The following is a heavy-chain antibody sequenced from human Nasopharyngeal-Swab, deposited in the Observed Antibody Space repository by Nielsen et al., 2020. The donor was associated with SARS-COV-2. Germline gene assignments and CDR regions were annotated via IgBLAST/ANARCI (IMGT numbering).Heavy chain of an antibody. V-gene: IGHV3-48*03. CDR2: ISTTTATI. J-gene: IGHJ3*02. D-gene: IGHD5-12*01. Sequence: GGSLRLSCAASGLCFSNYEMNWVRQAPGKGLEWISYISTTTATIYYADSVKGRFTISRDNAKNSLYLQMNSLRAEDTAVYYCAREVPYSGHDDAFDIWGQGTMVTVSA. CDR3: AREVPYSGHDDAFDI. CDR1: GLCFSNYE.